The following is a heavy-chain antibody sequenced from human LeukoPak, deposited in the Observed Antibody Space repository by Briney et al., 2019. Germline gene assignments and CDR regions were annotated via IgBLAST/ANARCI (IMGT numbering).Heavy chain of an antibody. J-gene: IGHJ5*02. CDR2: INPNSGGT. CDR1: GYTFTGYY. CDR3: ARVALTGYYNYNWFDP. Sequence: ASVKVSCKASGYTFTGYYMHWVRQAPGQGLEWMGWINPNSGGTNYAQEFQGRVTMTRDTSISTAYMELSRLRSDDTAVYYCARVALTGYYNYNWFDPWGQGTLDTVSS. V-gene: IGHV1-2*02. D-gene: IGHD3-9*01.